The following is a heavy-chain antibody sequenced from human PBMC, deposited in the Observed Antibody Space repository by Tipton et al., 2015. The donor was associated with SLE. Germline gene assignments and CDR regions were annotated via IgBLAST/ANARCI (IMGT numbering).Heavy chain of an antibody. V-gene: IGHV4-34*01. Sequence: TLSLTCTVSGGSIRGYYRSWIRQPPGKGLEWSGEINHSGSTNYNTSLKRRVTKPVDTSKNQFSLKLSSVTAADTAVYYCATWRRPYYYYGMDVWGQGTTVTVSS. CDR2: INHSGST. CDR3: ATWRRPYYYYGMDV. J-gene: IGHJ6*02. CDR1: GGSIRGYY. D-gene: IGHD1-1*01.